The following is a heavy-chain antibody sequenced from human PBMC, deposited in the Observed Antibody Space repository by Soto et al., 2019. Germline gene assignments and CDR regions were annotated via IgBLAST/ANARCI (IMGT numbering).Heavy chain of an antibody. CDR2: IYDSGST. J-gene: IGHJ3*02. V-gene: IGHV4-59*01. CDR3: ARPDVLTGSVFDI. Sequence: SETLSLTCTVSGASISSYFWSWIRQAPGKGLEWLGYIYDSGSTKYNPSLKSRVTISGDTPKNQFSLKLSSVTAADTAVYYCARPDVLTGSVFDIWGQGTMVTVS. CDR1: GASISSYF. D-gene: IGHD3-9*01.